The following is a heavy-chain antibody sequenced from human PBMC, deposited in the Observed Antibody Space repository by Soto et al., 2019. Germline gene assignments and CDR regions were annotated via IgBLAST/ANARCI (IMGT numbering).Heavy chain of an antibody. CDR2: IDWDDDK. Sequence: SGPTLVNPTQTLTLTCTFSGFSLSTSGMRVSWIRQPPGKALEWLARIDWDDDKFYSTSLKTRLTISKDTSKNQVVLTMTNMDPVDTATYYCARVQYSSGWYWFDPWGQGTLGTGSS. CDR1: GFSLSTSGMR. D-gene: IGHD6-19*01. V-gene: IGHV2-70*04. J-gene: IGHJ5*02. CDR3: ARVQYSSGWYWFDP.